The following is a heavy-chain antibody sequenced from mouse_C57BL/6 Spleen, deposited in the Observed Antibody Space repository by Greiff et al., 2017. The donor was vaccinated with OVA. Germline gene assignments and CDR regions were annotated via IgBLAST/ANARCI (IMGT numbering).Heavy chain of an antibody. J-gene: IGHJ3*01. V-gene: IGHV5-16*01. CDR1: GFTFSDYY. CDR2: INYDGSST. CDR3: AREAAQAPWFAY. Sequence: EVKLVESEGGLVQPGSSMKLSCTASGFTFSDYYMAWVRQVPEKGLEWVANINYDGSSTYYLDSLKSRFIISRDNAKNILYLQMSSLKSEDTATYYCAREAAQAPWFAYWGQGTLVTVSA. D-gene: IGHD3-2*02.